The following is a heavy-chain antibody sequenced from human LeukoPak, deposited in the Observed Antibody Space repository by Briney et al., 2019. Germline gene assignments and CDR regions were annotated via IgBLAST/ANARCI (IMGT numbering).Heavy chain of an antibody. Sequence: QAGGSLRLSCAASGFTFSSYWMSWARQAPGKGPEWVANIKQDGSEKYYVDSVKGRFTISRDNAKNSLYLQMNSLRAEDTAVYYCARMPSGSYCLDVWGKGTTVTVSS. V-gene: IGHV3-7*01. CDR3: ARMPSGSYCLDV. J-gene: IGHJ6*03. CDR2: IKQDGSEK. D-gene: IGHD1-26*01. CDR1: GFTFSSYW.